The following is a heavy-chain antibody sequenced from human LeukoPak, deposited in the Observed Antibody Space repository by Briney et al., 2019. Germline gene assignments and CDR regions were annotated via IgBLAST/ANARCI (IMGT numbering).Heavy chain of an antibody. CDR3: ARGGDSSRWYRLNQVLDY. J-gene: IGHJ4*02. CDR1: GGSFSGYY. V-gene: IGHV4-34*01. Sequence: PSETLSLTCAVYGGSFSGYYWSWIRQPPGKGLEWIGEINHSGSTNYNPSLKSRVTISVDTSKNQFSLKLSSVTAADTAVYYCARGGDSSRWYRLNQVLDYWGQGTLVTVSS. CDR2: INHSGST. D-gene: IGHD6-13*01.